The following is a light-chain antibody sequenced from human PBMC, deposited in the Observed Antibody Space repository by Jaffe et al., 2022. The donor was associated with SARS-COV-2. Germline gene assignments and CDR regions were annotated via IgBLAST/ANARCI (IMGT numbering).Light chain of an antibody. CDR3: MQALETPLS. J-gene: IGKJ4*01. Sequence: DIVVTQSPLSLPVTPGEPASISCMSSQSLLHRNGYNYLDWYLQKPGQSPQLLIYLGSYRASGVPDRFSGSGSGTYFTLKISRVEPEDVGVYYCMQALETPLSFGGGTKVEIK. V-gene: IGKV2-28*01. CDR1: QSLLHRNGYNY. CDR2: LGS.